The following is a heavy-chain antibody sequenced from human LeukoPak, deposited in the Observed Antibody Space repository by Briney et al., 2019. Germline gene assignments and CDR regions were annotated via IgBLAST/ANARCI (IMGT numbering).Heavy chain of an antibody. CDR3: ARGLTGYAFDI. CDR2: IWYDGSNK. CDR1: GSTLSDYH. J-gene: IGHJ3*02. V-gene: IGHV3-33*08. Sequence: PGGSLRLSCAASGSTLSDYHMHWVRQAPGKGLEWVAVIWYDGSNKYYADSVKGRFTISRDNSKNTLYLQMNSLRAEDTAVYYCARGLTGYAFDIWGQGTMVTVSS. D-gene: IGHD7-27*01.